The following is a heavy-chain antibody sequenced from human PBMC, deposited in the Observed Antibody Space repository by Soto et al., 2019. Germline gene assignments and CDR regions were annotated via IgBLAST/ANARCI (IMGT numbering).Heavy chain of an antibody. Sequence: SETLSLTCTVSGGSISSSSYYWGWIRQPPGKGLEWIGSIYYSGSTYYNPSLKSRVTISVDTSKNQFSLKLSSVTAADTAVYYCARLGGPYYYYYMDVWGKGTTVTVSS. CDR3: ARLGGPYYYYYMDV. D-gene: IGHD3-16*01. CDR1: GGSISSSSYY. V-gene: IGHV4-39*01. J-gene: IGHJ6*03. CDR2: IYYSGST.